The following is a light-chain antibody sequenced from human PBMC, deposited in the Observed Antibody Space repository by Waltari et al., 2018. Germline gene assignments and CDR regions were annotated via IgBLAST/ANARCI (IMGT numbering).Light chain of an antibody. J-gene: IGLJ3*02. Sequence: SYVVTQPPSGSVAPGQTATIPCEGDNIERKSVNWYQQKAGQAPVLVVYDDSDRPPGIPARLSGSNSGNTATLTIRRVEAGDEADYYCQLWDSRSNHLVFGGGTKLTVL. CDR1: NIERKS. V-gene: IGLV3-21*02. CDR3: QLWDSRSNHLV. CDR2: DDS.